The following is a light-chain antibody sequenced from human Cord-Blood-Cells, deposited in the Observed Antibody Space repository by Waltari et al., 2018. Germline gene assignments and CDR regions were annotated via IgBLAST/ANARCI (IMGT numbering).Light chain of an antibody. CDR1: SGSIASNY. CDR2: EDN. V-gene: IGLV6-57*01. CDR3: QSYDSSNHVV. Sequence: NFMLTQPHSVSESPGKTVTISCTRSSGSIASNYVQWYQQRPGSSPTTVLYEDNERPSGVPERFSGSIDSSSNTASLTISGLKTEDEADYYCQSYDSSNHVVFGGGTKLTVL. J-gene: IGLJ2*01.